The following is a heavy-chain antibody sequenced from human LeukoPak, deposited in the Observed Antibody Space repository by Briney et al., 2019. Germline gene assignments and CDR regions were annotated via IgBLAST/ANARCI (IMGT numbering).Heavy chain of an antibody. D-gene: IGHD2-21*02. Sequence: GGSLRLSCAASVFTFSSYWMHWVRQAPGQGLVWVSRINSDGSSTTYADSVKGRFTISRDNAKNTLYLQMNSLRAGDTAVFYCARAPVQYCGCDCDSFGIWGQGTMVTVSS. CDR2: INSDGSST. V-gene: IGHV3-74*01. J-gene: IGHJ3*02. CDR1: VFTFSSYW. CDR3: ARAPVQYCGCDCDSFGI.